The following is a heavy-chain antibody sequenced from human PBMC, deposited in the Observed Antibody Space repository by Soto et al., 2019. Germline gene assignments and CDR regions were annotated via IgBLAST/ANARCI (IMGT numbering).Heavy chain of an antibody. CDR1: GYTFTGYY. Sequence: ASVKVSCKASGYTFTGYYMHWVRQAPGQGLEWMGWINPNSGGTNYAQKFQGWVTMTRDTSISTAYMELSRLRSDDTAVYYCARGFPIVVVPAATNNWFDPWGQGTLVTAPQ. CDR2: INPNSGGT. D-gene: IGHD2-2*01. J-gene: IGHJ5*02. V-gene: IGHV1-2*04. CDR3: ARGFPIVVVPAATNNWFDP.